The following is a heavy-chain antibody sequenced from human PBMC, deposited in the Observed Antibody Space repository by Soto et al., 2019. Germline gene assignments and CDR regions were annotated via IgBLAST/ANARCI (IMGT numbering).Heavy chain of an antibody. Sequence: QVQLVESGGGVVQPGRSLRLSCAASGFTFSSYGMHWVRQAPGKGLEWVAVISYDGSNKYYADSVKGRFTISRDNSKNTLYLQMNSLRAEDTAVYYCAKRSGSSGFDYWGQGTLVTVSS. CDR2: ISYDGSNK. V-gene: IGHV3-30*18. D-gene: IGHD2-15*01. J-gene: IGHJ4*02. CDR3: AKRSGSSGFDY. CDR1: GFTFSSYG.